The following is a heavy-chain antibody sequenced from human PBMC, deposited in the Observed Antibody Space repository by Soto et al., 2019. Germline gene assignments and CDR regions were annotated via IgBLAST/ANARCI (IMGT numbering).Heavy chain of an antibody. V-gene: IGHV4-30-4*01. J-gene: IGHJ5*01. CDR3: AGALGILAGYYRP. Sequence: PSETLSLTCTVSGASITSVDYYWIWIRQSPGTGLEWIGYIYYRGTSYYNPSLKSRVSMSVDTSKNQFSLKLQSVTAADTAVYYCAGALGILAGYYRPWCQGTLVTVSS. D-gene: IGHD3-9*01. CDR1: GASITSVDYY. CDR2: IYYRGTS.